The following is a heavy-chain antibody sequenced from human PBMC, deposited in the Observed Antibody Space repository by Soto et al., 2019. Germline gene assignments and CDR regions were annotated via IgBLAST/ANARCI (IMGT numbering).Heavy chain of an antibody. V-gene: IGHV1-69*01. CDR3: ARGDEMTAVTIFEY. Sequence: QVQLEQSGPEVKRPGTSVKVSCKASGGAFGRYSVGWVRQAPGQGLEWIGGVIPVFNTSNYSLKVQGRVGIFADLSTNTVFMELRSLRSEDTALYYCARGDEMTAVTIFEYWGQGTLVTVSS. D-gene: IGHD4-17*01. CDR1: GGAFGRYS. J-gene: IGHJ4*02. CDR2: VIPVFNTS.